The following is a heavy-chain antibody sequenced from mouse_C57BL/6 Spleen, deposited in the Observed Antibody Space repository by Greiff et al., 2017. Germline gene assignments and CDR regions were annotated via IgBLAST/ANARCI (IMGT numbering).Heavy chain of an antibody. CDR2: ISPGDGDT. V-gene: IGHV1-80*01. CDR3: ARKRKIDYAMEY. Sequence: QVQLQQSGAELVTPGASVQISCKASGYAFSSYWMNWVKQRPGKGLEWIGQISPGDGDTNYNGKFKGKATLTAYNSSSTSYMQISSRTSEESSVYCSARKRKIDYAMEYWGQGTSVTVSS. CDR1: GYAFSSYW. J-gene: IGHJ4*01.